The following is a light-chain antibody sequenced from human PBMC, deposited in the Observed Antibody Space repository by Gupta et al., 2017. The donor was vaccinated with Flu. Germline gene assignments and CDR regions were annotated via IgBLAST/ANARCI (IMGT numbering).Light chain of an antibody. Sequence: QTVRITCKGDSLRSYYASWYRQKPGQAHVLVVEVKNNRPSGIPDRFSSSSSGNTGSSTITGAQAEDEADDDWYSRDTSGNHPGVFGGGTKLTVL. CDR3: YSRDTSGNHPGV. CDR2: VKN. CDR1: SLRSYY. V-gene: IGLV3-19*01. J-gene: IGLJ2*01.